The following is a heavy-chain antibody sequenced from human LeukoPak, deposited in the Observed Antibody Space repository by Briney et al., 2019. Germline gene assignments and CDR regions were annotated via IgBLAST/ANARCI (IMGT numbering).Heavy chain of an antibody. D-gene: IGHD6-19*01. V-gene: IGHV4-59*11. CDR3: ARVLSYSSGWSDAFDI. J-gene: IGHJ3*02. Sequence: PSETLSLTCTVSGGSISSHYWMWIRQPPGKGLEWSGYIYYSGSTNYNPSLKSRVTISVDTSKNQFSLKLSSVTAADTAVYYCARVLSYSSGWSDAFDIWGQGTMVTVSS. CDR2: IYYSGST. CDR1: GGSISSHY.